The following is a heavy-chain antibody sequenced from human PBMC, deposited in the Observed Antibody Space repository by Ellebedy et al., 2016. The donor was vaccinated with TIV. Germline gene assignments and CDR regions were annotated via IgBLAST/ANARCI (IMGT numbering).Heavy chain of an antibody. CDR2: IYYSGST. CDR1: GGSISRSSHY. CDR3: TTSVAIDAFDV. Sequence: SETLSLTXSVSGGSISRSSHYWGWTRQPPGKGLEWIGSIYYSGSTWYNPSLKSRVTISADTSKKHFSLRLKSVTAADTAVYYCTTSVAIDAFDVWGQGSMVTVSS. V-gene: IGHV4-39*02. J-gene: IGHJ3*01. D-gene: IGHD2-21*01.